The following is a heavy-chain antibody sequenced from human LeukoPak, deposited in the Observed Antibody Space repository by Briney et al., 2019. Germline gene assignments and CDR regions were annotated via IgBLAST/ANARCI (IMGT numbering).Heavy chain of an antibody. D-gene: IGHD6-13*01. Sequence: GGSLRLSCAASGFTFFNYGMHWVRQAPDKGLDWVAVIWNDGSYKYYADPVKGRFTISRDNPKNTLYLQMNSLRAEDTAIYYCAKVVQYTASTGTGLDYWGQGTLVTVSS. J-gene: IGHJ4*02. V-gene: IGHV3-33*06. CDR3: AKVVQYTASTGTGLDY. CDR1: GFTFFNYG. CDR2: IWNDGSYK.